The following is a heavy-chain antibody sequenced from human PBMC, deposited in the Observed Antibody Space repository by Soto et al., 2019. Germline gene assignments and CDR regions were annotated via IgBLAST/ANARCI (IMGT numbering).Heavy chain of an antibody. D-gene: IGHD4-17*01. V-gene: IGHV3-23*01. CDR1: GFTFSSYA. Sequence: QSGGSLRLSCAASGFTFSSYAMSWVRQAPGKGLEWVSAISGSGGSTYYADSVKGRFTISRDNSKNTLYLQMNSLRAEDTAVYYCAKDPVSDYGGNSYWGQGTLVTVSS. CDR3: AKDPVSDYGGNSY. CDR2: ISGSGGST. J-gene: IGHJ4*02.